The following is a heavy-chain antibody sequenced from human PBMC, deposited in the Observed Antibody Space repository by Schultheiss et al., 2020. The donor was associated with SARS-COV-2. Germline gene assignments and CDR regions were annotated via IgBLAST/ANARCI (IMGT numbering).Heavy chain of an antibody. D-gene: IGHD5-18*01. CDR2: ISGSGGST. J-gene: IGHJ4*02. Sequence: GGSLRLSCAVYGGSFSGYYWSWIRQPPGKGLEWVSAISGSGGSTYYADSVKGRFTISRDNSKNTLYLQMNSLRAEDTAVYYCARVGVDPAFDCWGQGTLVTVSS. V-gene: IGHV3-23*01. CDR3: ARVGVDPAFDC. CDR1: GGSFSGYY.